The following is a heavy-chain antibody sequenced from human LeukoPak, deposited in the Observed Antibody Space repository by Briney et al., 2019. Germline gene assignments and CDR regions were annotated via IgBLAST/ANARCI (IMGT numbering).Heavy chain of an antibody. D-gene: IGHD5-18*01. Sequence: PGGSLRLSCAASGFTFSDYNMNWVRQPPGKGLEWVSYISSSSSTIYYADSVKGRFTISRDNAKNSLYLQMNSLRAEDTAVYYCARAYSGYTYGYHYWGQGTLVTVSS. CDR1: GFTFSDYN. CDR2: ISSSSSTI. J-gene: IGHJ4*02. V-gene: IGHV3-48*01. CDR3: ARAYSGYTYGYHY.